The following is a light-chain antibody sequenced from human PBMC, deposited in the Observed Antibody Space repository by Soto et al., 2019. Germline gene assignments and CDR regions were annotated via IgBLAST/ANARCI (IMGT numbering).Light chain of an antibody. J-gene: IGKJ5*01. CDR2: AAS. CDR3: QQRSDWPPIT. CDR1: QRISTY. Sequence: DVQMSQSPSSLSASVGDRVTITCRASQRISTYLHWFQQKPGKAPKLLIYAASNLQSGVPSRFSGSVSGTDFTLTISSLEPEDFAVYYCQQRSDWPPITFGQGTRLEIK. V-gene: IGKV1-39*01.